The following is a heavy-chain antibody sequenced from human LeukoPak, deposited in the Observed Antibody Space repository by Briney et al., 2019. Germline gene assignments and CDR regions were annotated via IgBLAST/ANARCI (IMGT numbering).Heavy chain of an antibody. CDR1: EFTFSSYW. V-gene: IGHV3-74*01. CDR2: INTDGSNT. D-gene: IGHD3-3*01. J-gene: IGHJ4*02. CDR3: AREQYDFWSGAHYYFDY. Sequence: PGGSLRLSCAASEFTFSSYWMHWVRQAPGKGLVWVSRINTDGSNTAYADSVKGRFTISRDNAKNTLYLQMNSLRAEDTAVYYCAREQYDFWSGAHYYFDYWGQGTLVTVSS.